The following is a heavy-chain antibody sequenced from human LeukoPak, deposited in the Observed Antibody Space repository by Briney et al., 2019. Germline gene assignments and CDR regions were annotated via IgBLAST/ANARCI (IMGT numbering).Heavy chain of an antibody. CDR2: SRNRANSYTT. D-gene: IGHD3-10*01. V-gene: IGHV3-72*01. J-gene: IGHJ6*02. Sequence: GGSLRLSCAASGFIFSDHQMDWVRQAPGKGLEWVGRSRNRANSYTTEYAVSVKGRFTISRDDSENSVYLQMNSLKTEDTAVYYCARLYYYGSGSYSGMDVWGQGTTVTVSS. CDR1: GFIFSDHQ. CDR3: ARLYYYGSGSYSGMDV.